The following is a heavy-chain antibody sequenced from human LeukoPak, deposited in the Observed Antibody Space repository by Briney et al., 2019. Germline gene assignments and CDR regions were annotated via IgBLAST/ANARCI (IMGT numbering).Heavy chain of an antibody. J-gene: IGHJ6*03. CDR3: ARDVYDFWSGYSIENYYYYMDV. Sequence: GASVKVSCKASGYTFTSYGISWVRQAPGQGLEWMGWISAYNGNTNYAQKLQGRVTMTTDTSTSTAYMELSSLRSEDTAVYYCARDVYDFWSGYSIENYYYYMDVWGKGTTATVSS. CDR1: GYTFTSYG. V-gene: IGHV1-18*01. D-gene: IGHD3-3*01. CDR2: ISAYNGNT.